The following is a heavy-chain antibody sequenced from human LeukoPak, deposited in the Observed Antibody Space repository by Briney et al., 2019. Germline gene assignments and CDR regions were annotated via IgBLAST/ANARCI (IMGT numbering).Heavy chain of an antibody. Sequence: KPSETLSLTCAVSGGSISSGGYSWSWIRQPPGKGLEWIGYIYHSGSTYYNPSLKSRVTISVDRSKNQFSLKLSSVTAADTAVYYCARASVWFGELPDAFDIWGQGTMVTVSS. D-gene: IGHD3-10*01. CDR1: GGSISSGGYS. CDR2: IYHSGST. J-gene: IGHJ3*02. CDR3: ARASVWFGELPDAFDI. V-gene: IGHV4-30-2*01.